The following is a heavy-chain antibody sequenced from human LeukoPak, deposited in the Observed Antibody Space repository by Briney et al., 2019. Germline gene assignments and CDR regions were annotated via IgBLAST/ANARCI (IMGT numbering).Heavy chain of an antibody. V-gene: IGHV3-23*01. Sequence: GSLRLSCAASGFTFSSYAMSWGRQAPGKGLEWVSAISGSGGSTYYADSVNDRFTISRDNSKNTQYLQMNSLRAEDTAVYYCAKQPPEFATPCKSDLGARGTLVSVS. D-gene: IGHD2-2*01. J-gene: IGHJ4*01. CDR2: ISGSGGST. CDR1: GFTFSSYA. CDR3: AKQPPEFATPCKSDL.